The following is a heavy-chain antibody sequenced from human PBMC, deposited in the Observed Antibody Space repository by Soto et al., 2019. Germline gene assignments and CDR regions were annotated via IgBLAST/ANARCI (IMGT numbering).Heavy chain of an antibody. CDR3: AREYTAWPLAYGLDV. Sequence: GGSLRLSCVGSGFTFSTYSSHWVRQAPGKGLEWVSSISSRSDIYYANSVKGRFTISRDNAKNSVSLQMNSLRAEDTAVYYCAREYTAWPLAYGLDVWGQGTTVTVYS. CDR2: ISSRSDI. D-gene: IGHD2-2*02. V-gene: IGHV3-21*01. J-gene: IGHJ6*02. CDR1: GFTFSTYS.